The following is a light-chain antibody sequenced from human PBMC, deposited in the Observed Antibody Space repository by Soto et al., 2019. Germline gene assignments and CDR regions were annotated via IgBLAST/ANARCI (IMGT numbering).Light chain of an antibody. Sequence: QLVLTQSSSASASLGSSVKLTCTLSSGHSSYIIAWHQQQPGKAPRYLMKLEGSGSYNKGSGVPDRFSGSSSGADRYLTISNLQFEDEADYYCETWDSSTHVFGGGTKVTVL. CDR1: SGHSSYI. V-gene: IGLV4-60*02. CDR3: ETWDSSTHV. CDR2: LEGSGSY. J-gene: IGLJ3*02.